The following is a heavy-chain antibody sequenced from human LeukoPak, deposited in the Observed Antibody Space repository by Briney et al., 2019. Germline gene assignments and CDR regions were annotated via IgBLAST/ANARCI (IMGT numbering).Heavy chain of an antibody. Sequence: SETLSLTCAVYGGSFSGYYWSWIRQPPGKGLEWIGEINHSGSTNYNPSLKSRVTISVDTPKNQFSLKLSSVTAADTAVYYCARGPDYYDSSGLEFDYWGQGTLVTVSS. CDR1: GGSFSGYY. J-gene: IGHJ4*02. V-gene: IGHV4-34*01. CDR2: INHSGST. D-gene: IGHD3-22*01. CDR3: ARGPDYYDSSGLEFDY.